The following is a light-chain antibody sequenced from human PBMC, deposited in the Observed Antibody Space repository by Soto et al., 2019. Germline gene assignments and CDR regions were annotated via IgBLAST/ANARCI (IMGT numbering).Light chain of an antibody. V-gene: IGLV2-14*01. CDR2: EVS. Sequence: QSALTQPASVSGSPGQSITISCTGTGSDVGGYNYVSWYQQHPGKAPKLIIYEVSNRPSGLSNRFSGSKSGNTASLTISGLQAEDEADYYCSSFTSSSTLVFGGGTKFTVL. CDR3: SSFTSSSTLV. J-gene: IGLJ2*01. CDR1: GSDVGGYNY.